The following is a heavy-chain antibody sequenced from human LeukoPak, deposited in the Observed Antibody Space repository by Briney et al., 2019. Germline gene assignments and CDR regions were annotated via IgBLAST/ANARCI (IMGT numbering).Heavy chain of an antibody. CDR2: IYTTGNT. CDR1: GGSISSYY. D-gene: IGHD3-22*01. Sequence: SETLSLTCIVSGGSISSYYWSWVRQPAGKGLEWIGRIYTTGNTNYNPPLKSRVTMSIDTSKKQFSLKLSSVTAADTAVYYCARGKYYYDSNSSYRYFDPWGQGTLVTVSS. J-gene: IGHJ5*02. V-gene: IGHV4-4*07. CDR3: ARGKYYYDSNSSYRYFDP.